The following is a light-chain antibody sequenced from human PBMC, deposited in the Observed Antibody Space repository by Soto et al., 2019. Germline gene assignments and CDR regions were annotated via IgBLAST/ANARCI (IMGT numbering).Light chain of an antibody. CDR1: SGSIANNY. V-gene: IGLV6-57*04. CDR3: QSYDSDFVV. Sequence: NFMLPQPHSVSESPGKTLSISCTRSSGSIANNYVQWYQQRPGSAPTTVIYENNQRLSGVPDRFSGSTDGSSNSASLTISGLQTEDEADDYWQSYDSDFVVFGGGTKLTV. CDR2: ENN. J-gene: IGLJ2*01.